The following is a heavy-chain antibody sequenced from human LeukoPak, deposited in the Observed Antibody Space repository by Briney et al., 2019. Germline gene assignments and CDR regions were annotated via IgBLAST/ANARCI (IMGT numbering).Heavy chain of an antibody. J-gene: IGHJ3*02. D-gene: IGHD5-18*01. CDR1: GGSISSSSYY. Sequence: ESGPGLLQPSETLSLTCTVSGGSISSSSYYWGWIRQPPGKGLEWICSIYYSGSTYYNPSLKSRVTISVDTSKNQFSLKLSSVTAADTAVYYCARWGIPDTAGRTSDAFDIWGQGTMVTVSS. V-gene: IGHV4-39*01. CDR3: ARWGIPDTAGRTSDAFDI. CDR2: IYYSGST.